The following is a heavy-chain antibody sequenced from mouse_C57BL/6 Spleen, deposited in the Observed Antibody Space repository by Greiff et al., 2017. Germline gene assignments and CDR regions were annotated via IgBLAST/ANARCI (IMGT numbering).Heavy chain of an antibody. CDR3: ARSYTGAMDY. Sequence: QVQLQQPGAELVRPGSSVKLSCKASGYTFTSYWMDWVKQRPGQGLEWIGNIYPSDSETHYNQKFKDKATLTVDKSSSTAYMQLSSLTSEDSAVYYCARSYTGAMDYWGQGTSVTVSS. CDR2: IYPSDSET. V-gene: IGHV1-61*01. J-gene: IGHJ4*01. D-gene: IGHD1-1*01. CDR1: GYTFTSYW.